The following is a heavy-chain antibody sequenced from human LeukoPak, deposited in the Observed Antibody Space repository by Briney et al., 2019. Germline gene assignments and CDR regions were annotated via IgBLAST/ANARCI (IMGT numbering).Heavy chain of an antibody. V-gene: IGHV3-30-3*01. CDR2: ISYDGSNK. Sequence: GGSLRLSCAASGFTFSSYAMHWVRQAPGKGLEWVAVISYDGSNKYYADSVKGRFTISRDNSKNTLYLQMNSLRAEDTAVYYCARLYSGSYPDYWGQGTLVTVSS. CDR1: GFTFSSYA. CDR3: ARLYSGSYPDY. D-gene: IGHD1-26*01. J-gene: IGHJ4*02.